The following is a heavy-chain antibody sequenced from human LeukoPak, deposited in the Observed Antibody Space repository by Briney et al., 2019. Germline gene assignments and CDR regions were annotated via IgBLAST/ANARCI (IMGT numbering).Heavy chain of an antibody. CDR1: GFTVSSNY. D-gene: IGHD2-15*01. CDR3: ARRSILYSPDYYYYVIDV. J-gene: IGHJ6*02. Sequence: GGSLRLSCAASGFTVSSNYMSWVRQAPGKGLEWVSVIYSGGSTYYADSVKGRFTISRDNSKNTLYLQMNSLRAEDRAVYYCARRSILYSPDYYYYVIDVGGQGPTVTVSS. CDR2: IYSGGST. V-gene: IGHV3-66*01.